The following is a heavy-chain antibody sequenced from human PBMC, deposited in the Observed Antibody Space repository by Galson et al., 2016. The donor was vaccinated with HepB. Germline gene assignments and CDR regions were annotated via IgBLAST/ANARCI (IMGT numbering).Heavy chain of an antibody. CDR3: ARGGHRYCSGGSCFNWFDS. CDR2: IIPIFGTV. J-gene: IGHJ5*01. Sequence: SVKVSCKASGGTFNNYAISWVRQAPGQGLEWMGGIIPIFGTVNYAQKFQGRVTISADESTGTADMELSSLRSEDTAVYYCARGGHRYCSGGSCFNWFDSGGQETLVTVSS. V-gene: IGHV1-69*13. D-gene: IGHD2-15*01. CDR1: GGTFNNYA.